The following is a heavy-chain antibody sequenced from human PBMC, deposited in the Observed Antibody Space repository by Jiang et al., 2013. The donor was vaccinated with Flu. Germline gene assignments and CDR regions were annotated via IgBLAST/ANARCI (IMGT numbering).Heavy chain of an antibody. CDR1: GFMFSGYG. CDR3: AKDDPGLRVPFDY. D-gene: IGHD1-1*01. CDR2: ISYDGSET. Sequence: VQLLESGGGVVQPGKSLRLSCAASGFMFSGYGMHWVRQAPGKGLEWVALISYDGSETYFADSVKGRFTTSKDNSKNTVTLQMNRLRVEDTAMYYCAKDDPGLRVPFDYWGQGALVTVSS. J-gene: IGHJ4*02. V-gene: IGHV3-30*18.